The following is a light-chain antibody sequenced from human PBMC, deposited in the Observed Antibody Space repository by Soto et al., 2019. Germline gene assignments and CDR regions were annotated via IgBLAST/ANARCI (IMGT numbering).Light chain of an antibody. Sequence: ETVMTQSRATLSVSPGERATRSCRAIQSVNSNLAWYQHKPGQAPRLLIYGASNRATGISARFSGSGSGTEFTLTISSLQSEDFAVYYCQQYEKWPPSITFGQRKSQEIK. CDR1: QSVNSN. V-gene: IGKV3-15*01. CDR3: QQYEKWPPSIT. J-gene: IGKJ5*01. CDR2: GAS.